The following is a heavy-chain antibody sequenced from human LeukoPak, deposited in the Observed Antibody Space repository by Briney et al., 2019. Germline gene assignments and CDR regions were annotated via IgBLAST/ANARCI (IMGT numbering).Heavy chain of an antibody. D-gene: IGHD6-25*01. CDR2: ISDAGSNE. CDR3: ARGAAPAVYFDY. V-gene: IGHV3-30*03. J-gene: IGHJ4*02. CDR1: GFIFSSHG. Sequence: GGSLRLSCAASGFIFSSHGMHWVRQAPGKGLEWVALISDAGSNEYYAASVRGRFTISRDNANNKFYLQMNRLRAEERAVYYCARGAAPAVYFDYWGQGALVPVSP.